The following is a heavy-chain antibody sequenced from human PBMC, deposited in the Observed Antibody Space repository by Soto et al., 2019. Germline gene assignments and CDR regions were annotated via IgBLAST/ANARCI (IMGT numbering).Heavy chain of an antibody. CDR2: INPIFGTP. V-gene: IGHV1-69*06. CDR1: GYSFRSYD. CDR3: AREGRHFDY. J-gene: IGHJ4*02. Sequence: SVKVSCKGSGYSFRSYDITWVRQAPGQGLEWMGGINPIFGTPHYAQKYQGRVTITADTFTNTAYMELTRLTSDDTAVYFCAREGRHFDYWGQGTLVTVSS.